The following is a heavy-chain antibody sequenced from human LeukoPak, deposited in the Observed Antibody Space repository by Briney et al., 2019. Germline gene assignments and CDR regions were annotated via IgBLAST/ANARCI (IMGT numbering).Heavy chain of an antibody. J-gene: IGHJ4*02. D-gene: IGHD3-22*01. Sequence: GGSLRLSCAASGFTFSSYAMSWVRQAPGKGLEWVSAISGSDGYTYYADSVKGRFTISRDNSKNTLYLQMNSLRAEDTAVYYCAKDGLRGDYDSSGYSGYWGQGTLVTVSS. V-gene: IGHV3-23*01. CDR1: GFTFSSYA. CDR3: AKDGLRGDYDSSGYSGY. CDR2: ISGSDGYT.